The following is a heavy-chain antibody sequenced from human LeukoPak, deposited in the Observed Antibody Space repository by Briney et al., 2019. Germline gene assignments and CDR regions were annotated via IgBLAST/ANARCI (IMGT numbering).Heavy chain of an antibody. CDR2: IRGSGTST. D-gene: IGHD3-10*01. CDR1: GGSFSGYY. CDR3: AKVTYGSGTYGAFDY. Sequence: PSETLSLTCAVYGGSFSGYYWSWIRQPPGQGLEWVSCIRGSGTSTYYADSVKGRFTISRDNSKNTLYLQMNSLRAEDTAVYYCAKVTYGSGTYGAFDYWGQGTLVTVSS. J-gene: IGHJ4*02. V-gene: IGHV3-23*01.